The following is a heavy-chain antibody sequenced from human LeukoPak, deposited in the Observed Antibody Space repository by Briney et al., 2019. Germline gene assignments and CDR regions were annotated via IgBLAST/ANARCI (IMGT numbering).Heavy chain of an antibody. CDR2: IYHSGST. V-gene: IGHV4-4*02. J-gene: IGHJ4*02. CDR1: GGSISSSNW. Sequence: SGTLSLTCAVSGGSISSSNWWNWVRQPPGKGLEWIGEIYHSGSTNYNPSLKSRVTISVDKSKNHFSLNLSFVTAADTAVYYCARSPPRAMGNYLDFWGQGTLVTVSS. D-gene: IGHD7-27*01. CDR3: ARSPPRAMGNYLDF.